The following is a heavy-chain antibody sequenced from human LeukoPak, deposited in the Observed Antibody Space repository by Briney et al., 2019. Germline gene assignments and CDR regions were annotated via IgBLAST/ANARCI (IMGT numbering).Heavy chain of an antibody. V-gene: IGHV4-39*01. Sequence: TTSETLSLTCTVSGGSISSSSYYWGWIRQPPGKGLEWIGSIYYSGSTYYNPSLKSRVTISVDTSKNQFSLKLSSVTAADTAVYYCARHSALQWLVREIDYWGQGTLVTVSS. J-gene: IGHJ4*02. CDR3: ARHSALQWLVREIDY. CDR2: IYYSGST. D-gene: IGHD6-19*01. CDR1: GGSISSSSYY.